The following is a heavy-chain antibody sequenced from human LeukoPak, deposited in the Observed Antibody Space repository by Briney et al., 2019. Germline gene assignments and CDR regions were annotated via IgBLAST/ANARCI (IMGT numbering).Heavy chain of an antibody. CDR3: APLGDVVVVVA. CDR2: IKQDGSEK. V-gene: IGHV3-7*01. D-gene: IGHD2-15*01. Sequence: PGGSLRLSCAASGFTFSSYWMSWVRQAPGKGLEWVANIKQDGSEKYYVASVKGRFSISRDNARNSLYLQMNSLRAEDTAVYYCAPLGDVVVVVAGGQGTLVTVSS. CDR1: GFTFSSYW. J-gene: IGHJ4*02.